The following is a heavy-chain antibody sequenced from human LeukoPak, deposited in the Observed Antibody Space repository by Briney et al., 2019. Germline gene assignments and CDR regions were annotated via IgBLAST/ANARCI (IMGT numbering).Heavy chain of an antibody. CDR3: ARAPSVRGAPAPSGGVYYFDY. V-gene: IGHV1-8*01. CDR2: INPNSGNT. J-gene: IGHJ4*02. CDR1: GYTFTSYD. Sequence: ASVKVSCKASGYTFTSYDINWVRQATGQGLEWMGWINPNSGNTGYAQKFQGRVTMTRNTSISTAYMELSSLRSEDTAVYYCARAPSVRGAPAPSGGVYYFDYWGQGTLVTVSS. D-gene: IGHD3-10*01.